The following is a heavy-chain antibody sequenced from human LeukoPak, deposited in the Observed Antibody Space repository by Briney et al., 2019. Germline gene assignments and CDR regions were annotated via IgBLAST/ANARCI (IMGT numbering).Heavy chain of an antibody. V-gene: IGHV4-31*03. D-gene: IGHD1-1*01. CDR3: ARATLKTNWFDP. CDR1: GGYISSGGYY. Sequence: SETLYLTCIVSGGYISSGGYYWSWIRQHPGKGLEWIGYIYYSGSPYYNPSLKSRVNISVDTSKNQFSLKLSSVTAADTAVYYCARATLKTNWFDPWGQGTLVTVSS. J-gene: IGHJ5*02. CDR2: IYYSGSP.